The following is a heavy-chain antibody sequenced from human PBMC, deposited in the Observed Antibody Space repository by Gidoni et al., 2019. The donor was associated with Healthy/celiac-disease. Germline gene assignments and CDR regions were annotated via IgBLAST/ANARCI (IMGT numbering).Heavy chain of an antibody. V-gene: IGHV1-69*06. J-gene: IGHJ3*02. CDR1: GGPFSRYA. D-gene: IGHD2-15*01. CDR2: IILIVGTA. Sequence: QVHLVQSGAEVKKPSSSVNVSFKPSGGPFSRYAISWGRQAPGQGLEWMGGIILIVGTANDAKKCQGRVTSTADKSTRTAYMELRSLRYEETAVYYCARDRCRGYCSGGSLPWNAFDIWGQGTMVTVSS. CDR3: ARDRCRGYCSGGSLPWNAFDI.